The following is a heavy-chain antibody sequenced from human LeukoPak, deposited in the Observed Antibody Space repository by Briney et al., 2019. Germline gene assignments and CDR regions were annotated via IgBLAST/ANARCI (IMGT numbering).Heavy chain of an antibody. CDR2: IFYSGTT. CDR1: GGSISSYY. CDR3: ARRALGRVDY. D-gene: IGHD1-26*01. V-gene: IGHV4-59*01. Sequence: SETLSLTCTVSGGSISSYYWSWNRQPPGKGLDWIGNIFYSGTTNYNPSLKSRVTISIDTSKNQFSLKLSSVTAADTAVYYCARRALGRVDYWGQGTLVTVSS. J-gene: IGHJ4*02.